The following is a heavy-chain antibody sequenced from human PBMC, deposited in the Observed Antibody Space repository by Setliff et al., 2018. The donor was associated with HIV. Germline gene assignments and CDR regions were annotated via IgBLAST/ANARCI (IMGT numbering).Heavy chain of an antibody. J-gene: IGHJ6*02. D-gene: IGHD3-10*01. V-gene: IGHV1-18*01. CDR1: GYSFTSYG. CDR2: ISPYSRIT. Sequence: VASVKVSCKASGYSFTSYGIGWVRQAPGQGLEWIGWISPYSRITNYAPKFRDRVTMTTETSTNTAYLEVRSLSSDDTAVYYCARGRNYNSGMDVWGQGTKVTVSS. CDR3: ARGRNYNSGMDV.